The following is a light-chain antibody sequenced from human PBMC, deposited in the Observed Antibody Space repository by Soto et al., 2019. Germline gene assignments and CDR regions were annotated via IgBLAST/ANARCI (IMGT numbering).Light chain of an antibody. CDR2: DAS. J-gene: IGKJ4*01. Sequence: DIQMTQSPSSLSASVGDRITITCQASQDIRNHLNWYQQKPGKATKILIYDASNLEAGVPSRFGGSGSGTDFTFTLSSLHPEDIATYYCQQYLNVLTFGGGTKVEIK. CDR1: QDIRNH. CDR3: QQYLNVLT. V-gene: IGKV1-33*01.